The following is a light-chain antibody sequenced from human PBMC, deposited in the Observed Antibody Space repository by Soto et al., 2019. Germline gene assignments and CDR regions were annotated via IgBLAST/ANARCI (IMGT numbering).Light chain of an antibody. CDR3: SSCTSTTTPLV. Sequence: QSVLTQPPSVSAAPGQKVTISCSGSSSNIGGNSVSWYQQLPGTAPKLLIYDDNKRPSGIPDRFSGSKSGTSATLGITGFQTGDEADYYCSSCTSTTTPLVFGAGTKFT. CDR2: DDN. CDR1: SSNIGGNS. J-gene: IGLJ1*01. V-gene: IGLV1-51*01.